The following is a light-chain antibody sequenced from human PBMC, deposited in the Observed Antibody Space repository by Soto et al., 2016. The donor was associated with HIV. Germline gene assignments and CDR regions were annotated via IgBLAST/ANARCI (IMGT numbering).Light chain of an antibody. CDR1: QTIRKY. CDR3: QQSYTTPLT. V-gene: IGKV1-39*01. CDR2: TTS. Sequence: DIQMTQSPSSLSASVGDRVIITCRASQTIRKYLNWYQQKPGKAPVLLISTTSSLQSGVASRFRGSGSGAEFTLTISNLQPEDFATYYCQQSYTTPLTFGGGTKVEIK. J-gene: IGKJ4*01.